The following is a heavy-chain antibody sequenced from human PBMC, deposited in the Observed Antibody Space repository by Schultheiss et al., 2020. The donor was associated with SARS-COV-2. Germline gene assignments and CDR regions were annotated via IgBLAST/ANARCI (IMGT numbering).Heavy chain of an antibody. D-gene: IGHD4-11*01. CDR2: IRSKAYGGTT. V-gene: IGHV3-49*03. Sequence: GESLKISCTASGFTFGDYAMSWFRQAPGKGLEWVGFIRSKAYGGTTEYAASVKGRFTISRDDSKSIAYLQMNSLKTEDTAVYYCARTVLPTVTTGYDYWGQGTLVTVSS. J-gene: IGHJ4*02. CDR3: ARTVLPTVTTGYDY. CDR1: GFTFGDYA.